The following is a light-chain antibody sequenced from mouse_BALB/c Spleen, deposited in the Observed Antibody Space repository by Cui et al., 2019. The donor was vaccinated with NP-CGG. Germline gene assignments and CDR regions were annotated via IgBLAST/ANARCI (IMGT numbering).Light chain of an antibody. CDR3: SLWYSNHWV. CDR2: GTN. V-gene: IGLV1*01. Sequence: QDVATQESELTTSPGETVTLTCRSSTGAVTTSNYANWVQEKPDHLFTGLIGGTNNRVPGVPARFSGSLIGDKAALTITGAQTEDEAIYFCSLWYSNHWVFGGGTKLTVL. J-gene: IGLJ1*01. CDR1: TGAVTTSNY.